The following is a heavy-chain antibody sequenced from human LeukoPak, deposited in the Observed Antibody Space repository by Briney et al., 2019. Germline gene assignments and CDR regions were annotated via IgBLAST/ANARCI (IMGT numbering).Heavy chain of an antibody. J-gene: IGHJ4*02. CDR2: IYHTGIT. CDR1: GDSISHYY. V-gene: IGHV4-59*01. D-gene: IGHD4-17*01. Sequence: SETLSLTCTVSGDSISHYYGTWIRQPPGRGLEWIAFIYHTGITNYNPSLQSRAITSLDTSKNQLSLKLRTVTAADTAVYYCARASHDYGDYGHFDYWGQGTLVTVSS. CDR3: ARASHDYGDYGHFDY.